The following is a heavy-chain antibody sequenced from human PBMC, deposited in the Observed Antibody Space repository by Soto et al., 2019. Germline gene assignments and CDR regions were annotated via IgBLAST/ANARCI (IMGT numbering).Heavy chain of an antibody. J-gene: IGHJ3*02. Sequence: SETLSLTCAVYGGSFSAYYWSCIRQSPGKELEWIGEVNPTGTSNYNPSLKSRVTMSLDTSKNQFPLNVNSVTAADTALYYCARSREKCLVDAFDISGQGTMVTVSS. D-gene: IGHD6-19*01. CDR2: VNPTGTS. CDR1: GGSFSAYY. V-gene: IGHV4-34*01. CDR3: ARSREKCLVDAFDI.